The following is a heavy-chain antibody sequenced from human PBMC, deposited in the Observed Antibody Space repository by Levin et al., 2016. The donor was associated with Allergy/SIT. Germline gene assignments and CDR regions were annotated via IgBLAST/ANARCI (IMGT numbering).Heavy chain of an antibody. V-gene: IGHV3-21*01. D-gene: IGHD2-15*01. CDR3: ARGGTRGLDV. Sequence: GGSLRLSCAASGFTFSSYGMHWVRQAPGKGLEWVSSISSSSSYIYYADSVKGRFTISRDNAKNSLYLQMNSLRAEDTAVYYCARGGTRGLDVWGKGTTVTVSS. CDR1: GFTFSSYG. CDR2: ISSSSSYI. J-gene: IGHJ6*04.